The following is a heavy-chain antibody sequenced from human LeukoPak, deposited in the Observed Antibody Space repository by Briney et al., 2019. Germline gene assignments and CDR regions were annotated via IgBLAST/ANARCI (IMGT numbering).Heavy chain of an antibody. J-gene: IGHJ3*02. CDR1: GYIFTSYG. CDR3: ARDHVGYCSSTSCYSAFDI. CDR2: ISAYNGNT. V-gene: IGHV1-18*01. Sequence: ASVKVSCKASGYIFTSYGISWVRQAPGRGLEWMGWISAYNGNTNYAQKLQGRVTMTTDTSTSTAYMELRSLRSDDTAVYYCARDHVGYCSSTSCYSAFDIWGQGTMVTVSS. D-gene: IGHD2-2*02.